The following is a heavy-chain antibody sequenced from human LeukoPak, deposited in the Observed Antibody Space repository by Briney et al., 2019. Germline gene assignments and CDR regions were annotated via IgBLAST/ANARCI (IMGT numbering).Heavy chain of an antibody. V-gene: IGHV4-59*01. CDR3: ARDGYNPFAY. CDR2: IYYSGST. D-gene: IGHD5-24*01. Sequence: PSETLSLTCTVSGGSISSYYWSRIRQPPGKGLEWIGYIYYSGSTNYNPSLKSRVTISADTSKNQFSLKLSSVTAADTAVYYCARDGYNPFAYWGQGTLVTVSS. J-gene: IGHJ4*02. CDR1: GGSISSYY.